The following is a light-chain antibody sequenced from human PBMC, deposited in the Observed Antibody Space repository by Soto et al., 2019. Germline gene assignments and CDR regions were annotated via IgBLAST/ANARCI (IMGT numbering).Light chain of an antibody. V-gene: IGKV3-15*01. Sequence: EIVLTQSPGTLSLSPGERATLSCRASQSVSSSLAWYQQTPGQAPRLLIYGASTRATGIPARFSGSGSGTDFTLTISSLQSEDFAVYYCQQYDNWPPFTFGPGTKVDIK. CDR2: GAS. J-gene: IGKJ3*01. CDR1: QSVSSS. CDR3: QQYDNWPPFT.